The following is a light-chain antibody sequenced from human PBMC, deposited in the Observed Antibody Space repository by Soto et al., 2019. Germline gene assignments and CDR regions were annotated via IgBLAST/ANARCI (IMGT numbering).Light chain of an antibody. CDR3: SSYTRSNTYV. V-gene: IGLV2-11*01. Sequence: QSALTQPRSVSGSPGQSVTISCTGTSSDVGGYNYVSWYQQHPGKAPKLMIYDVSKRPSGVPDRFSGSKSGNTASLTISGLQAEDEADYHCSSYTRSNTYVFGTGTKVTVL. J-gene: IGLJ1*01. CDR1: SSDVGGYNY. CDR2: DVS.